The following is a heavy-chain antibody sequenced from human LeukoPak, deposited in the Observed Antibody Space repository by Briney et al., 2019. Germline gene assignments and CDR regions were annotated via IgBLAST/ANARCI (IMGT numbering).Heavy chain of an antibody. J-gene: IGHJ4*02. Sequence: EPSETLSLTCAVYGGSFSGYYWSWIRQPPGKGLEWIGEINHSGSSNYNPSLKSRVTISVDTSKNQFSLKLSSVTAADTAVYYCARGMVRDFWSGSRFDHWGQGTLVTVSS. CDR2: INHSGSS. D-gene: IGHD3-3*01. CDR3: ARGMVRDFWSGSRFDH. V-gene: IGHV4-34*01. CDR1: GGSFSGYY.